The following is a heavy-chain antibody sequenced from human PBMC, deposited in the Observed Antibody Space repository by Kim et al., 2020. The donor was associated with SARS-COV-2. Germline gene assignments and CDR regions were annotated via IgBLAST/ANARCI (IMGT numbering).Heavy chain of an antibody. CDR3: TRLLDNWNYGILYYYGMDV. Sequence: GGSLRLSCAASGFTFSGSAMHWVRQASGKGLEWVGRIRSKANSYATAYAASVKGRFTISRDDSKNTAYLQMNSLKTEDTAVYYCTRLLDNWNYGILYYYGMDVWGQGTTVTVSS. D-gene: IGHD1-7*01. CDR2: IRSKANSYAT. V-gene: IGHV3-73*01. CDR1: GFTFSGSA. J-gene: IGHJ6*02.